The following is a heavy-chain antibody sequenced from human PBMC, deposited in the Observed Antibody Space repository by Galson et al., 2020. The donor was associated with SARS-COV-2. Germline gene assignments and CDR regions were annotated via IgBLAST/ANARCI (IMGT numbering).Heavy chain of an antibody. CDR1: GFTFSSYA. Sequence: TGGSLRPSCAASGFTFSSYAMSWVRQAPGKGLEWVSAISGSGGSTYYADSVKGRFTISRDNSKNTLYLQMNSLRAEDTAVYYCAKDPLYQIYCGGDCYSGYFDYWGQGTLVTVSS. J-gene: IGHJ4*02. V-gene: IGHV3-23*01. D-gene: IGHD2-21*02. CDR2: ISGSGGST. CDR3: AKDPLYQIYCGGDCYSGYFDY.